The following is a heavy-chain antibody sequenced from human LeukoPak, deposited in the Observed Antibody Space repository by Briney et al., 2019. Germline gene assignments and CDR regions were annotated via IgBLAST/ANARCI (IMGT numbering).Heavy chain of an antibody. CDR1: GGSINRNY. D-gene: IGHD3-10*01. V-gene: IGHV4-59*08. CDR3: ARHGLWFGLPSFSDAFDI. CDR2: IYHTGNS. Sequence: KTSETLSLTCTVSGGSINRNYWSWIRQPPGKGLEWIGYIYHTGNSNHNPSLKSRLTISVDTSKNQFSLKLSSVTAADTAVYYCARHGLWFGLPSFSDAFDIWGQGTMVTVSS. J-gene: IGHJ3*02.